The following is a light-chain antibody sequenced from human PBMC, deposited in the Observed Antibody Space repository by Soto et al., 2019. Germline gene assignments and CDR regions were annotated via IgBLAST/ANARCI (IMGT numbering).Light chain of an antibody. CDR3: QHNGRS. CDR2: GAS. CDR1: QSIGIY. V-gene: IGKV3-11*01. Sequence: EIVLTQSPATLSLSPGERATLSCRASQSIGIYLAWYRQKPGQAPRLLIYGASNRATGIPARFSGSGSGTDFTLVISRLDPDDFAVYYCQHNGRSFGQGTRLEIK. J-gene: IGKJ5*01.